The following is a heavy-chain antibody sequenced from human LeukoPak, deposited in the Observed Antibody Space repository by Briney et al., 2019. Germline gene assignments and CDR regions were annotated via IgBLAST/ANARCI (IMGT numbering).Heavy chain of an antibody. V-gene: IGHV3-74*01. CDR1: GFTFSRYW. Sequence: GGSLRLSCAASGFTFSRYWMHWVRQPPGKGLVWVSRINTDGSSTSYADSVKGRFTISRDNAKNTLYLQMNSLRAEDTAVYYCARVKVGATSWFDPWGQGTLVTVSS. CDR2: INTDGSST. CDR3: ARVKVGATSWFDP. D-gene: IGHD1-26*01. J-gene: IGHJ5*02.